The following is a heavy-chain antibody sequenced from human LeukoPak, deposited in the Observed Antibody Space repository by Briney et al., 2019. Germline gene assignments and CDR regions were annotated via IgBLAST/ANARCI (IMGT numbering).Heavy chain of an antibody. CDR1: GGSISSSSYY. J-gene: IGHJ5*02. D-gene: IGHD6-13*01. CDR3: ARQWGQQQLATT. V-gene: IGHV4-39*01. Sequence: SETLSLTCTVSGGSISSSSYYWGWIRQPPGKGLEWIGSIYYSGSTYYNPSLKSRVTISVDTSKNQFSLKLSFVTAADTAVYYCARQWGQQQLATTWGQGTLVTVSS. CDR2: IYYSGST.